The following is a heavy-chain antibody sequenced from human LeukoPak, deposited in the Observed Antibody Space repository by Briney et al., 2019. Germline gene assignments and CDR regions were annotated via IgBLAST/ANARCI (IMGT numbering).Heavy chain of an antibody. D-gene: IGHD3-22*01. CDR1: GYSFTSYW. J-gene: IGHJ5*02. CDR2: IYPGDSDT. CDR3: ARLLTDYYDSSGYEA. Sequence: GESLKISCKGSGYSFTSYWIGWVRQMPGKVLEWMGIIYPGDSDTRYSPSFQGQVTISADKSISTAYLQWSSLKASDTAMYYGARLLTDYYDSSGYEAWGQGTLVTVFS. V-gene: IGHV5-51*01.